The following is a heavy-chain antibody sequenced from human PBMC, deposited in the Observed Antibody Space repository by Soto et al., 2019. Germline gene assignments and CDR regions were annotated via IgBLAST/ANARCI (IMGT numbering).Heavy chain of an antibody. CDR2: ISGSAGST. Sequence: GGSLRPSCAASGFTFNNYAINWVRQSPGKGLEWVSVISGSAGSTYYADSVKGRFTITRDNSKNTLYLQMSSLRAEDTAVYYCAKAGGAAGTVDYFDYWGQGTLVTVSS. V-gene: IGHV3-23*01. CDR3: AKAGGAAGTVDYFDY. CDR1: GFTFNNYA. J-gene: IGHJ4*02. D-gene: IGHD6-13*01.